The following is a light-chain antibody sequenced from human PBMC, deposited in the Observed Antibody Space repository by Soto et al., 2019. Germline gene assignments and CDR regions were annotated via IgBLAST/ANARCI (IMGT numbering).Light chain of an antibody. CDR1: QDINVY. V-gene: IGKV1-39*01. CDR3: QQNFSPSVT. J-gene: IGKJ4*01. Sequence: DIQMTQSPSSLSASVGDRLTIACRATQDINVYLSWYQKKPGRAPDLLIYGASNLHVGVPLRFSGSGSGTDFTLTITDLQPEDFATYYCQQNFSPSVTFGGATTVEIK. CDR2: GAS.